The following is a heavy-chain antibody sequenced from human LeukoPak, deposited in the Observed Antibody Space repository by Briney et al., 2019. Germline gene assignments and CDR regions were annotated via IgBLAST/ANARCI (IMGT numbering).Heavy chain of an antibody. CDR1: GYSFTSYW. CDR2: IYPGDSDT. D-gene: IGHD6-13*01. CDR3: ARCSAAAGNPRPPFDY. J-gene: IGHJ4*02. V-gene: IGHV5-51*01. Sequence: GESLKISCKGSGYSFTSYWIGWVRQMPGKGLEWMGIIYPGDSDTRYSPSFQGQVTISADKSISTAYLQWSSLKASDTAMYYCARCSAAAGNPRPPFDYWGQGTLVTVSS.